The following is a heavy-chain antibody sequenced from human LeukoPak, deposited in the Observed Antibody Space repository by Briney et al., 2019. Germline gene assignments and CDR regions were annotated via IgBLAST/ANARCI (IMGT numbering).Heavy chain of an antibody. Sequence: GEPLTLSCAASGFTFSGSWMSWVRQATGKGLEWVANIKGDGSGKFYVDSVKGRFAISRDDAKSSLFLQMDSLRSEDTAVYYCTKNTHDYWGQGTLVTVSS. J-gene: IGHJ4*02. D-gene: IGHD1/OR15-1a*01. CDR1: GFTFSGSW. CDR2: IKGDGSGK. V-gene: IGHV3-7*01. CDR3: TKNTHDY.